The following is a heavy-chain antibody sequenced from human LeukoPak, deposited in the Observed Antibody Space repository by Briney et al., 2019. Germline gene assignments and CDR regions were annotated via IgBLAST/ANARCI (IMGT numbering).Heavy chain of an antibody. V-gene: IGHV1-24*01. CDR3: AREGYYYDSSGYYDAFDI. CDR2: FDPEDGET. CDR1: GYTLTELS. D-gene: IGHD3-22*01. Sequence: ASVKVSRKVSGYTLTELSMHWVRQAPGKGLEWMGGFDPEDGETIYAQKFQGRVTMTTDTSTSTAYMELRSLRSDDTAVYYCAREGYYYDSSGYYDAFDIWGQGTMVTVSS. J-gene: IGHJ3*02.